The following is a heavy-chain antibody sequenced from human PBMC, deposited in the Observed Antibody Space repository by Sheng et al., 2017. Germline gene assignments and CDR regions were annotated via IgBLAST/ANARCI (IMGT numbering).Heavy chain of an antibody. CDR3: ARRGIPGHYYYYYMDV. CDR1: GGTFSSYA. Sequence: QVQLVQSGAEVKKPGSSVKVSCKASGGTFSSYAISWVRQAPGQGLEWMGGIIPILGIANYAQKFQGRVTITADKSTSTAYMELSSLRSEDTAVYYCARRGIPGHYYYYYMDVWGQRDHGHRLL. D-gene: IGHD2-2*02. J-gene: IGHJ6*03. CDR2: IIPILGIA. V-gene: IGHV1-69*04.